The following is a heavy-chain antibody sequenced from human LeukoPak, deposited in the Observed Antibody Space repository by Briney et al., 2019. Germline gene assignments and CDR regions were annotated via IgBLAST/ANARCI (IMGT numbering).Heavy chain of an antibody. V-gene: IGHV3-53*01. Sequence: PGGSLRLSCAASGFTFSSYAMSWVRQAPGKGLEWVSVIYSGGSTYYADSVKGRFTISRDNSKNTLYLQMNSLRAEDTAVYYCARSLAARGWFDPWGQGTLVTVSS. D-gene: IGHD6-6*01. J-gene: IGHJ5*02. CDR2: IYSGGST. CDR3: ARSLAARGWFDP. CDR1: GFTFSSYA.